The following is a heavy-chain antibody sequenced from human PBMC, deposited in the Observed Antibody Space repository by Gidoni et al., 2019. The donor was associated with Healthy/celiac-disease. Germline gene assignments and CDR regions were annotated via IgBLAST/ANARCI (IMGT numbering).Heavy chain of an antibody. CDR2: ISAYHGNT. J-gene: IGHJ6*02. D-gene: IGHD1-7*01. CDR3: ARDRRYNWNSDRYYYYGMDV. V-gene: IGHV1-18*01. CDR1: GYTFTSYG. Sequence: QVQLVQSGAEVKKPGASVKVSCKASGYTFTSYGISWVRQAPGQGLEWMGWISAYHGNTNDAQKLQGRVTMTTDTSTSTAYMELRSLRSDDTAVYYCARDRRYNWNSDRYYYYGMDVWGQGTTVTVSS.